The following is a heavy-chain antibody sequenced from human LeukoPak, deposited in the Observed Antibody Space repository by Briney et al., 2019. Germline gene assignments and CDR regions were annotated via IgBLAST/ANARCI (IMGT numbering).Heavy chain of an antibody. V-gene: IGHV1-69*13. D-gene: IGHD2-2*03. CDR2: IIPIFGTA. CDR3: AKEALGYCSSTSCQNDYNWFDP. CDR1: GGTFSSYA. J-gene: IGHJ5*02. Sequence: GASVKVSCKASGGTFSSYAISWVRQAPGQGLEWRGGIIPIFGTANYAQKFQGRVTITADESTSTAYMELSSLRSEDTAVYYCAKEALGYCSSTSCQNDYNWFDPWGQGTLVTVSS.